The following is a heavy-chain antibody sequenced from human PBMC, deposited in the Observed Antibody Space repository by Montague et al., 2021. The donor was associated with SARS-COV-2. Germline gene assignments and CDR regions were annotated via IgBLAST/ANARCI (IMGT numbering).Heavy chain of an antibody. J-gene: IGHJ6*02. CDR3: ARQPPTWYTNYYYYYGMDV. CDR1: GASISSGDYY. V-gene: IGHV4-61*02. CDR2: IYTSGGT. D-gene: IGHD6-13*01. Sequence: TLSLTCTVSGASISSGDYYWSWIRQPAGKGLEWIGRIYTSGGTKYNPSLNGRVTILVDTSKNQFSLNLRSVTAADTAVYYCARQPPTWYTNYYYYYGMDVWGQGTTVTVSS.